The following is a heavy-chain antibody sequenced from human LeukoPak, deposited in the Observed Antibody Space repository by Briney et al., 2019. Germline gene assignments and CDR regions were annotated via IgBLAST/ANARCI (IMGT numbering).Heavy chain of an antibody. D-gene: IGHD3-10*02. CDR2: IYSNGGRT. CDR3: AELGITMIGGV. Sequence: PGGSLRLSCAASGFTVSSNFMSWVRQAPGKGLEWVSVIYSNGGRTTYADSVKGRFIISRDNSKNTLNLQMNSLREEDTAVYYCAELGITMIGGVWGKGTTVTISS. V-gene: IGHV3-66*01. CDR1: GFTVSSNF. J-gene: IGHJ6*04.